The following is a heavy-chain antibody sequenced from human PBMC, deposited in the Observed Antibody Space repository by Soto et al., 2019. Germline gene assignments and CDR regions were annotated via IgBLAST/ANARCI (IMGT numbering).Heavy chain of an antibody. Sequence: GASVKVSCKASGGTFSSYAISWVRQAPGQGLEWMGGIIPIFGTANYAQKFQGRVTITADESTSTAYMELSSLRSEDTAVYYCARDSNVATLNNFDYWGQGTLVTVSS. V-gene: IGHV1-69*13. CDR3: ARDSNVATLNNFDY. CDR1: GGTFSSYA. CDR2: IIPIFGTA. D-gene: IGHD5-12*01. J-gene: IGHJ4*02.